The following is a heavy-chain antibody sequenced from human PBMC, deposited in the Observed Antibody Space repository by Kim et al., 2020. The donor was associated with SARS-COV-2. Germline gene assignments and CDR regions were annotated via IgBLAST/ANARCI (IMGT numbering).Heavy chain of an antibody. CDR3: AKRDITMVQGVIRGLYYYYCGMDV. CDR2: MNPNSGNT. Sequence: ASVKVSCKASGYTFTSYDINWVRQATGQGLEWMGWMNPNSGNTGYAQKFQGRVTMTRNTSISTAYMELSSLRSEDTAVYYCAKRDITMVQGVIRGLYYYYCGMDVWGQGTTVTVSS. CDR1: GYTFTSYD. D-gene: IGHD3-10*01. J-gene: IGHJ6*02. V-gene: IGHV1-8*01.